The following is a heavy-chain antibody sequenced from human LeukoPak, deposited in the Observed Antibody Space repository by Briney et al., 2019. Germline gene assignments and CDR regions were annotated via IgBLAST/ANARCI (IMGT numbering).Heavy chain of an antibody. CDR2: IHTSGDT. CDR3: IVFGDSNH. Sequence: GGSLRLSCAAPGLTGSHNYVSWVRQAPGKGLEWVSAIHTSGDTCYADSVKGRFTISRDTSKSTLYLQINSLRVEDTAVYYCIVFGDSNHWGQGTLVTVSS. J-gene: IGHJ5*02. CDR1: GLTGSHNY. D-gene: IGHD4-17*01. V-gene: IGHV3-53*01.